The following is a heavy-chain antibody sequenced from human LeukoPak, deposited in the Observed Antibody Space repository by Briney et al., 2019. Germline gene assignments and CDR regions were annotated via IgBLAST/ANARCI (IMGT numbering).Heavy chain of an antibody. CDR2: IIPVVGIT. J-gene: IGHJ4*02. CDR1: GGTFSTYV. CDR3: ARGEYCGGDCYSRGGFDY. V-gene: IGHV1-69*04. Sequence: GASVKVSCKASGGTFSTYVISWVRQAPGQGLEWMERIIPVVGITNYAQKFQDRVRITVDTSTTTVYMELSSLRSEDTAVYYCARGEYCGGDCYSRGGFDYWGQGTLVTVSS. D-gene: IGHD2-21*01.